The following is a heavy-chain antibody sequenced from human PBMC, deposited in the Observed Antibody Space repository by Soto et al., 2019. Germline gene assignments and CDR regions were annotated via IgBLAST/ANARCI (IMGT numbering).Heavy chain of an antibody. CDR3: ARDMGATTPFDY. D-gene: IGHD1-26*01. V-gene: IGHV1-69*01. Sequence: QVQLVQSGAEVKKPGSSVKFSCKPSGGTFSGYAVSWVRQAPGQGLEWLGGIIPVFGTVTYAQKFQDRVTISADESTRTAYMQLSSLRSEDTAVYYCARDMGATTPFDYWGQGTLVTVSS. J-gene: IGHJ4*02. CDR2: IIPVFGTV. CDR1: GGTFSGYA.